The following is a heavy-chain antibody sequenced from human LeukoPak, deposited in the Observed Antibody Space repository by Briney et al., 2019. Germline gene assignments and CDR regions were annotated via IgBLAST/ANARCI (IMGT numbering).Heavy chain of an antibody. J-gene: IGHJ4*02. D-gene: IGHD6-19*01. Sequence: SETLSLTCTASGGSISDNRYYWGWIRQPPGEGLEWIGNIYYSGGTYYNPSLKSRVTISVDTSKNLFSLKLYSVTAADTSVYYCSRRAGSGWYDYWGQGTLVTVSS. CDR2: IYYSGGT. CDR3: SRRAGSGWYDY. V-gene: IGHV4-39*01. CDR1: GGSISDNRYY.